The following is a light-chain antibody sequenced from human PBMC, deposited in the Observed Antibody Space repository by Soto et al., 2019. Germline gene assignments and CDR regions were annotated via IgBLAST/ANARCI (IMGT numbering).Light chain of an antibody. CDR2: RAS. V-gene: IGKV3-15*01. Sequence: EIVLTQSPGTLSVSPGDTATLSCWASQSLGGNLAWYQQKPGQAPRLLVFRASSRATGVPARFSASGSGTEFTLTISGLQSDDFAVYYCQQYSNWPPWTFGPGTKVDIK. J-gene: IGKJ1*01. CDR3: QQYSNWPPWT. CDR1: QSLGGN.